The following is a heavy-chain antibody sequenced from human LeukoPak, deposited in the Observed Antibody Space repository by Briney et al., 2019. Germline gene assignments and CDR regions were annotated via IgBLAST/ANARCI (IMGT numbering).Heavy chain of an antibody. CDR2: IHPGDSDI. J-gene: IGHJ4*02. Sequence: GESLKISCQGSGYTFTTYWIGWVRQMPGKGLEWMGIIHPGDSDIRYSPSSKGQVTISADKSISTAYLQWSNLKASDTAMYYCARQITISHFDYWGQGTLVTVSS. CDR1: GYTFTTYW. D-gene: IGHD3-3*01. V-gene: IGHV5-51*01. CDR3: ARQITISHFDY.